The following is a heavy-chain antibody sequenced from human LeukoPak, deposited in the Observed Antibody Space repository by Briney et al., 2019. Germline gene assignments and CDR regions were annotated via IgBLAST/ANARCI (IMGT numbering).Heavy chain of an antibody. Sequence: PGGSLRLSCAASGFTFHEYWMSWVRQAPGKGLEWVANIKQDGSEKYYVDSVKGRFTISRDNAKNSLYLQMNSLRAEDTAVYYCARAESSDFWSGCFDYWGQGTLVTVSS. J-gene: IGHJ4*02. CDR3: ARAESSDFWSGCFDY. CDR2: IKQDGSEK. CDR1: GFTFHEYW. D-gene: IGHD3-3*01. V-gene: IGHV3-7*01.